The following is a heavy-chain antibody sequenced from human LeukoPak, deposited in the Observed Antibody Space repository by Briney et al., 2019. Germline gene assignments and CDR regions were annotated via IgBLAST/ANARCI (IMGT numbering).Heavy chain of an antibody. CDR2: IYYSGST. CDR3: GGGRGYSGYGNLDY. Sequence: SETLSLTCTVSGGSVSSGSYYWSWIRQPPGKGLEWIGYIYYSGSTNYNPSLKSRVTISVDTSKNQFSLKLSSVTAADTAVYYCGGGRGYSGYGNLDYWGRGTLVTVSS. D-gene: IGHD5-12*01. CDR1: GGSVSSGSYY. J-gene: IGHJ4*02. V-gene: IGHV4-61*01.